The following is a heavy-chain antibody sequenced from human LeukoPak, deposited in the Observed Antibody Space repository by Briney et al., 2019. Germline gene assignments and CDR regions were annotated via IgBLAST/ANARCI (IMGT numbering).Heavy chain of an antibody. CDR1: GGSISSSSYY. V-gene: IGHV4-39*07. CDR2: IYYSGST. CDR3: ARETERTSSSWYLDDAFDI. Sequence: SETLSLTCTVSGGSISSSSYYWGWIRQPPGKGLEWIGSIYYSGSTYYNPSLKSRVTISVDTSKNQFSLKLSSVTAADTAVYYCARETERTSSSWYLDDAFDIWGQGTMVTVSS. J-gene: IGHJ3*02. D-gene: IGHD6-13*01.